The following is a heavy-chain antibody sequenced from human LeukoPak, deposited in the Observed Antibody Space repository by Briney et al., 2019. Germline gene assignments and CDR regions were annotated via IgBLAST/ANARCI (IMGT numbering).Heavy chain of an antibody. D-gene: IGHD5-18*01. J-gene: IGHJ6*02. CDR1: GGSISSSGYY. V-gene: IGHV4-39*01. CDR3: ARHGIQLWLSGMDV. Sequence: NPSETLSLTCTVSGGSISSSGYYWGWIRQPPGKGLEWIGSIYYTGSTYHNPSLKSRVTLSVDTSKNQFSLNLSSVTAADTAVYYCARHGIQLWLSGMDVWGQGTTVTVSS. CDR2: IYYTGST.